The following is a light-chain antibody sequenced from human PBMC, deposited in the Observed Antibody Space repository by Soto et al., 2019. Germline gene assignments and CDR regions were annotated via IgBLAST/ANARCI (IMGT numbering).Light chain of an antibody. J-gene: IGLJ1*01. CDR1: SSDVGGYNF. V-gene: IGLV2-14*03. CDR3: SSYTSSSTQV. CDR2: DVS. Sequence: QSVLTQPASGSGFPGQSITISCTGTSSDVGGYNFVSWYQCHPGKAPKLMIYDVSNRPSGASTRFSGSKSGNTASLTISGLQAEDEADYYCSSYTSSSTQVFGTGTKVTVL.